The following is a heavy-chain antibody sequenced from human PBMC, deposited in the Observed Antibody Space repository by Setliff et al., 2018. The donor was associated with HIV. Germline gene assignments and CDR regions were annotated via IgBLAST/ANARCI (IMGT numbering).Heavy chain of an antibody. Sequence: GASVKVSCKAFGYTFTGYYMHWVRQAPGQGLEWMGWINPKSGATNYTQNFQGRVTMSRDTSISTAYMELSRLKSEDTAVYYCARGKGVGGVIITGGLDVWGKGTTVTVSS. CDR3: ARGKGVGGVIITGGLDV. CDR2: INPKSGAT. D-gene: IGHD3-10*01. CDR1: GYTFTGYY. V-gene: IGHV1-2*02. J-gene: IGHJ6*04.